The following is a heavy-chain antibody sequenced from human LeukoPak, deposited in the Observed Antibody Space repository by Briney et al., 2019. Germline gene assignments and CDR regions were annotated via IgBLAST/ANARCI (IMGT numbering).Heavy chain of an antibody. J-gene: IGHJ6*03. CDR2: IYTSGST. CDR3: ARESVTTSYYYYYMDV. CDR1: GDSISSYY. D-gene: IGHD4-17*01. Sequence: SETLSLTCTVSGDSISSYYWSWIRQPAGKGLEWIGRIYTSGSTNYNPSLKSRVTMSVDTSKNQFPLKLSSVTAADTAVYYCARESVTTSYYYYYMDVWGKGTTVTISS. V-gene: IGHV4-4*07.